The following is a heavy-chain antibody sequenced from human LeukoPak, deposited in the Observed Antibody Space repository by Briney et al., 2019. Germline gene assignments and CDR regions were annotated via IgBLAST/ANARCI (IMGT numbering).Heavy chain of an antibody. CDR1: VYTFTGYH. J-gene: IGHJ4*02. V-gene: IGHV1-2*02. CDR3: ARGGSSGYYFDY. D-gene: IGHD3-22*01. Sequence: GASVKVSCKASVYTFTGYHMYWVRQAPGQGLEWMGWINPNSGGTNYAQKFQGRVTMTRDTSISTAYMELSRLRSDDTAVYYCARGGSSGYYFDYWGQGTLVTVSS. CDR2: INPNSGGT.